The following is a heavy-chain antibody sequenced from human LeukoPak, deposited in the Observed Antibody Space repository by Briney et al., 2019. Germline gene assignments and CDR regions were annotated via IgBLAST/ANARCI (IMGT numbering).Heavy chain of an antibody. Sequence: PGGSLRLSCAASGFTSSNYGIHWVRQAPGKGLEWVAIIWSDGSNKYYADSVKGRFTISRDNSKNTLYLQMNSLRAEDTAVYYCARALFAGAFYGMDVWGQGTTVTVSS. CDR3: ARALFAGAFYGMDV. J-gene: IGHJ6*02. V-gene: IGHV3-33*01. CDR1: GFTSSNYG. D-gene: IGHD3-10*01. CDR2: IWSDGSNK.